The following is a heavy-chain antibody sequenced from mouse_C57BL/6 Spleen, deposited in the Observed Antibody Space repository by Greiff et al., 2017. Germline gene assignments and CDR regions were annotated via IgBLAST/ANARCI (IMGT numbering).Heavy chain of an antibody. V-gene: IGHV5-4*01. CDR2: ISDGGSYT. J-gene: IGHJ3*01. CDR3: AREDGNAFAY. Sequence: EVHLVESGGGLVKPGGSLKLSCAASGFTFSSYAMSWVRQTPEKRLEWVATISDGGSYTYYPDNVKGRFTISRDNAKNNLYLQMSHLKSEDTAMYYCAREDGNAFAYWGQGTLVTVSA. CDR1: GFTFSSYA. D-gene: IGHD2-1*01.